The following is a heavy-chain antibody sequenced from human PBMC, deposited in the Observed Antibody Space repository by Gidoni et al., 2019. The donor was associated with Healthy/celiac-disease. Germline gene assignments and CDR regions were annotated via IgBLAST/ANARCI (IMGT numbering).Heavy chain of an antibody. D-gene: IGHD2-21*01. V-gene: IGHV3-73*02. CDR1: GFTFSGSA. CDR3: TSRLWIPVYYYGMDV. J-gene: IGHJ6*02. CDR2: IRSKANSYAT. Sequence: EVQLVESGGGLVQPGGSLKLSCAASGFTFSGSAMHWVRQASGNGLEWVGRIRSKANSYATAYAASVKGRFTISRDDSKNTAYLQMNSLKTEDTAVYYCTSRLWIPVYYYGMDVWGQGTTVTVSS.